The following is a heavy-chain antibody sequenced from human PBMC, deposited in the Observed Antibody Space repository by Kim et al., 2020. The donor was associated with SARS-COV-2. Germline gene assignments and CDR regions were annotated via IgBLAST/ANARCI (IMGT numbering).Heavy chain of an antibody. CDR3: AKDWPGTVSRGDDY. D-gene: IGHD3-10*01. Sequence: GGSLRLSCAASGFTFSNYAMSWVRQAPGKGLERVSSITNSGGNTNYADSVKGRFTISRDNSKNILYLQMNTLTAEDTAVYYCAKDWPGTVSRGDDYWGQGTLVAVSS. J-gene: IGHJ4*02. V-gene: IGHV3-23*01. CDR1: GFTFSNYA. CDR2: ITNSGGNT.